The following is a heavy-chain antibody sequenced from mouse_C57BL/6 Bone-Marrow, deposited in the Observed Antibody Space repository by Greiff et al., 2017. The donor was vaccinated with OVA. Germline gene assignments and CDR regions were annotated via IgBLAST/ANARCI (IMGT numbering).Heavy chain of an antibody. J-gene: IGHJ2*01. V-gene: IGHV7-3*01. Sequence: EADGFTFTNYYMSWVRQPPGKALEWLAFIRNKPNGSTTEYSASVKGRFTISRDNSQSILYLQMNALRAEDSATYYCARYKGRVAVDYFDYWGQGTALTVSS. CDR2: IRNKPNGSTT. CDR1: GFTFTNYY. D-gene: IGHD1-1*01. CDR3: ARYKGRVAVDYFDY.